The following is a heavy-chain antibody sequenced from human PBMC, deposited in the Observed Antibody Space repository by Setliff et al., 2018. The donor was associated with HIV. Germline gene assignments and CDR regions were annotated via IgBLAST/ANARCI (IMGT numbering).Heavy chain of an antibody. V-gene: IGHV3-48*01. D-gene: IGHD3-16*01. Sequence: GGSLRLSCEASGFTFSTYGMNWVRHAPGKGLEWVAQISSSGFPIYYADSVRGRFTASRDNGKNSLFLQMNSLRAEDTATYYCAIDFPASAFYLSDAFLTNSWGQGTLVTVSS. J-gene: IGHJ5*02. CDR3: AIDFPASAFYLSDAFLTNS. CDR1: GFTFSTYG. CDR2: ISSSGFPI.